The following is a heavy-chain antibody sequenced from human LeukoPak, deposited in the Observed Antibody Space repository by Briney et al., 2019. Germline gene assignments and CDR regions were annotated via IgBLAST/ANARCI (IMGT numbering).Heavy chain of an antibody. CDR3: ARVGRQYYDFWSGPPAFDY. J-gene: IGHJ4*02. V-gene: IGHV1-8*01. D-gene: IGHD3-3*01. CDR1: GYTFISFD. Sequence: GASVKVSCKASGYTFISFDINWVRQAPGQGLEWMGWMNPNSGRTGYAQNFQGRITITRNTSISTAYMGLSSLRSEDTAVYYCARVGRQYYDFWSGPPAFDYWGQGTLVTVSS. CDR2: MNPNSGRT.